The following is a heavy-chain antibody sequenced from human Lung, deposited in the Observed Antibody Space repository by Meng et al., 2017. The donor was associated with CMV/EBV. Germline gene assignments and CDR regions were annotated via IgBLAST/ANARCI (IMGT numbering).Heavy chain of an antibody. D-gene: IGHD4-17*01. CDR1: GFRFDVYD. CDR3: VKDLHGVRFYAIDI. V-gene: IGHV3-20*04. Sequence: SCAASGFRFDVYDMSWVLQVPGKGLEWVSGINWSVGRTGYADSVKARFTISRDNAKKYLYLQMSRLRAEDTALYYSVKDLHGVRFYAIDIWGPGKXVTVSS. CDR2: INWSVGRT. J-gene: IGHJ3*02.